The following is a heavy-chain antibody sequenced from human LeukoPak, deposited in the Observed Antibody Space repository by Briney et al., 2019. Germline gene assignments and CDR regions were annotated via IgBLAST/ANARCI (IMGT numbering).Heavy chain of an antibody. V-gene: IGHV1-69*05. CDR1: GGTFSSYA. CDR3: ARGPSITIFGVVPPDYYYYMDV. D-gene: IGHD3-3*01. CDR2: IIPIFGTA. Sequence: SVKVSCKASGGTFSSYAISWVRQAPGQGLEWMGGIIPIFGTANYAQKFQGRVTITTDESTSTAYMELSSLRSEDTAVYYCARGPSITIFGVVPPDYYYYMDVWGKGTTVTVSS. J-gene: IGHJ6*03.